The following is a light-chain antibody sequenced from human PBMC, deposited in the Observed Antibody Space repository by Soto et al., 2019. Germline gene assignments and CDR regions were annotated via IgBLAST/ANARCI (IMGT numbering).Light chain of an antibody. CDR3: AAWDDSLNAVV. Sequence: QAVVTRPPSVSGTPGQKVSISCSGSASNLGGNPVNWYQHLPGAAPKLLIYTNHQRPSGVPDRFSGSKSGTSASLAISGLRSEDEANFYCAAWDDSLNAVVFGGGTKLTVL. CDR1: ASNLGGNP. CDR2: TNH. J-gene: IGLJ2*01. V-gene: IGLV1-44*01.